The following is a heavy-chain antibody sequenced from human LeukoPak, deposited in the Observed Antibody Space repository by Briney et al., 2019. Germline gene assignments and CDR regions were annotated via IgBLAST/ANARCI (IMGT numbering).Heavy chain of an antibody. J-gene: IGHJ5*02. Sequence: SQTLSLTCTVSGGSISSGGYYWSWIRQHPGKGLEWIAYMYHSGSTYYNPSLKSRVTISVDTSKNQFSLKLSSVTAADTAVYYCARVLPTRKAAATNWFDPWGQGTLVTVSS. CDR2: MYHSGST. CDR3: ARVLPTRKAAATNWFDP. CDR1: GGSISSGGYY. D-gene: IGHD6-13*01. V-gene: IGHV4-31*03.